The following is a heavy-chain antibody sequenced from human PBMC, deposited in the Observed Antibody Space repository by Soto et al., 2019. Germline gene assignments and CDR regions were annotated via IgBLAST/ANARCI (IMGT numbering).Heavy chain of an antibody. CDR2: ISSDLSNK. D-gene: IGHD2-15*01. CDR3: ARESGHHWLLLGRDS. Sequence: QVQLVESGGGVVQPGRSLRLSCAASGFTFSTYAMHWVRQAPGKGLEWVAVISSDLSNKYYADSVKGRFTISRDNSENTLYLQMNSLRAEDTAVYYCARESGHHWLLLGRDSWGQGTLVTVSS. J-gene: IGHJ4*02. CDR1: GFTFSTYA. V-gene: IGHV3-30-3*01.